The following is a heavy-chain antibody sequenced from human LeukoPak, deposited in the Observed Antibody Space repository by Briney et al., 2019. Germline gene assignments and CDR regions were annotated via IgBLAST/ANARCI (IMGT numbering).Heavy chain of an antibody. CDR1: GFTFSSYG. J-gene: IGHJ5*02. CDR2: ISGSGGST. V-gene: IGHV3-23*01. D-gene: IGHD2-2*02. CDR3: ARTAPAAIYWFDP. Sequence: GRSLRLSCAASGFTFSSYGMHWVRQAPGKGLEWVSAISGSGGSTYYADSVKGRFTISRDNSKNTLYLQMNSLRAEDTAVYYCARTAPAAIYWFDPWGQGTLVTVSS.